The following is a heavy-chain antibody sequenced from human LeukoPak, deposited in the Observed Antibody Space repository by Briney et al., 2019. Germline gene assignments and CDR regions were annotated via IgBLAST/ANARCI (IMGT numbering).Heavy chain of an antibody. D-gene: IGHD6-19*01. CDR3: ARVRPKAGYYFDY. Sequence: SETLSLTCTVSGGSISSGGYYWSWIRQHPGKGLEWIGYIYYSGSTYYNLSLKSRVTISVDTSKNQFSLKLSSVTAADTAVYYCARVRPKAGYYFDYWGQGTLVTVSS. CDR1: GGSISSGGYY. V-gene: IGHV4-31*03. CDR2: IYYSGST. J-gene: IGHJ4*02.